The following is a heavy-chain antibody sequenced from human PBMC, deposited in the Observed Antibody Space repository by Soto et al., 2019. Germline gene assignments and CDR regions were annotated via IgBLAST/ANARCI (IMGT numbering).Heavy chain of an antibody. Sequence: GGSLRLSCAASGFTFSSYGMHWVRQAPGKGLEWVAVISYDGSNKYYADSVKGRFTISRDNSKNTLYLQMNSLRAEDTAVYYCAKLEEVAVAGTSDYYYYYGMDVWGQGTTVTVSS. CDR1: GFTFSSYG. D-gene: IGHD6-19*01. V-gene: IGHV3-30*18. J-gene: IGHJ6*02. CDR3: AKLEEVAVAGTSDYYYYYGMDV. CDR2: ISYDGSNK.